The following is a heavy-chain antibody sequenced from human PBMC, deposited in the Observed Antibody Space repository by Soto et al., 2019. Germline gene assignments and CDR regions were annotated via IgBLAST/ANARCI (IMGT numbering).Heavy chain of an antibody. CDR3: ARGLYGYYAFDH. Sequence: QVQLQESGPGLVKPSQTLSLTCNVSGASIRSTDYYWSWIRQPPGKGLEWIGYMYLSGSNYYNPSLRGRVSISEETSKIHFPLKLSSVMAAARAVYYCARGLYGYYAFDHWGQGALVTVSS. J-gene: IGHJ4*02. CDR1: GASIRSTDYY. V-gene: IGHV4-30-4*01. CDR2: MYLSGSN. D-gene: IGHD5-18*01.